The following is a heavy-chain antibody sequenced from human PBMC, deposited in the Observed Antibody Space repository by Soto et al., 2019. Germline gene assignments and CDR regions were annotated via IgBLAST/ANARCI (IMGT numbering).Heavy chain of an antibody. D-gene: IGHD3-10*01. CDR1: GFTFSSYW. V-gene: IGHV3-74*01. CDR2: TNSDGSST. CDR3: ARGVPWFDP. Sequence: GGSLRLSCEASGFTFSSYWMHWVRQAPGKGLLCVSRTNSDGSSTSYADSVKGRFTISRDNAKNTLYLQMNSLRAEDTAVYYCARGVPWFDPWGQGTLVTVYS. J-gene: IGHJ5*02.